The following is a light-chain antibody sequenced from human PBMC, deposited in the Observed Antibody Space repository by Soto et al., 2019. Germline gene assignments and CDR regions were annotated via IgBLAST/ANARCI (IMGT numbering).Light chain of an antibody. CDR2: DNS. V-gene: IGLV1-40*01. CDR1: SSNIGAGFD. CDR3: QSYDSRLSAVV. J-gene: IGLJ2*01. Sequence: QSVLTQPPSVSGAPGQRVTISCTGNSSNIGAGFDVHWYQQLPGTAPKLLIYDNSNRPSGVPDRFSGSKSGTSASLAITGLQADDGTDYYCQSYDSRLSAVVFGGGTKVTVL.